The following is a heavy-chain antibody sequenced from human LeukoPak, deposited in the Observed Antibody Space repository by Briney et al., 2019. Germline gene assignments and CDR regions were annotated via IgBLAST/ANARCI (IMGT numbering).Heavy chain of an antibody. D-gene: IGHD5-18*01. CDR1: GFTFSTYW. CDR3: AGRPTGYSSGYIH. V-gene: IGHV3-23*01. J-gene: IGHJ4*02. CDR2: ISGSAHKI. Sequence: GGSLRLSCAASGFTFSTYWMTWVRQAPEKGLDWVSVISGSAHKIRYADSVKGRFTISRDNSENIVYLQMNNLRVEDTAVYYCAGRPTGYSSGYIHWGQGTLVTVSS.